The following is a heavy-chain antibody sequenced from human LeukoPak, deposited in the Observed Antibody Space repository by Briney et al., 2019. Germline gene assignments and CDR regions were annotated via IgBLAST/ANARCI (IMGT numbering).Heavy chain of an antibody. V-gene: IGHV3-23*01. CDR2: ISGSGGST. Sequence: PGASLRLSCAASGFTFSSYAMSWVRQAPGKGLEWVSAISGSGGSTYYADSVKGRFTISRDNSKNTLYLQMNSLRAEDTAVYYCAKAPAPGSGSFIPRYYCYGMDVWGQGTTVTVSS. J-gene: IGHJ6*02. CDR3: AKAPAPGSGSFIPRYYCYGMDV. CDR1: GFTFSSYA. D-gene: IGHD3-10*01.